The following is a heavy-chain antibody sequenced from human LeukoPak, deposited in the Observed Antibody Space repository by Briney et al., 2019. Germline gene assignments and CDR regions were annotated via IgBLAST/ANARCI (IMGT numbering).Heavy chain of an antibody. Sequence: ASVKVSCKASGGTFSSYAISWVRQAPGQGLEWMGRIIPILGIANYAQKFQGRVTITPDKSTSTAYMELSSLRSEDTAVYYCASRYCSSTSCRDYWGQGTLVTVSS. CDR3: ASRYCSSTSCRDY. D-gene: IGHD2-2*01. CDR1: GGTFSSYA. V-gene: IGHV1-69*04. CDR2: IIPILGIA. J-gene: IGHJ4*02.